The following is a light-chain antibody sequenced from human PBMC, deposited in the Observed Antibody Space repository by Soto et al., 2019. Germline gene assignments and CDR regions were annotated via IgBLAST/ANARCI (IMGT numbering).Light chain of an antibody. J-gene: IGKJ1*01. V-gene: IGKV1-5*01. CDR2: DAS. CDR3: QQYNTYPGT. CDR1: QSISSW. Sequence: DIQMTQSPSTLSASVGDRVTITCRASQSISSWLAWYQQKPGKAPKLLIYDASSLESGVPSSFSGSGSGTEFTLTIISLQPDDFATYYCQQYNTYPGTFGQGTKVEIK.